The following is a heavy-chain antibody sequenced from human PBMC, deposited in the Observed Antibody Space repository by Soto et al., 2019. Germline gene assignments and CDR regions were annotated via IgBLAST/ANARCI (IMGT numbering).Heavy chain of an antibody. V-gene: IGHV4-34*01. D-gene: IGHD3-16*02. CDR3: ARAVLNSRGIIVSFHRWFDP. CDR2: INHRGSI. J-gene: IGHJ5*02. CDR1: GGTFSDYY. Sequence: SETLSLTCAVYGGTFSDYYWSWIRQPPGKGLEWIGEINHRGSINYNPSLKSRVTFSVDRSKNQFSLKLSSVTAADTAVYYCARAVLNSRGIIVSFHRWFDPWGQGTPVTVSS.